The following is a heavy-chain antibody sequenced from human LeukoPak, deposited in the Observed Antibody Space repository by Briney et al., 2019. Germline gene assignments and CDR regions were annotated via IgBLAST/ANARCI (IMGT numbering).Heavy chain of an antibody. Sequence: SETLSLTCAVSGYSISSGYYWGWIRQPPGKGLEWIGSIYHSGSTYYNPSLKSRVTISVDTSKNQFSLKLSPVTAADTAVYYCARLWPFSEGYFDYWGQGTLVTVSS. CDR1: GYSISSGYY. CDR3: ARLWPFSEGYFDY. V-gene: IGHV4-38-2*01. D-gene: IGHD2-21*01. CDR2: IYHSGST. J-gene: IGHJ4*02.